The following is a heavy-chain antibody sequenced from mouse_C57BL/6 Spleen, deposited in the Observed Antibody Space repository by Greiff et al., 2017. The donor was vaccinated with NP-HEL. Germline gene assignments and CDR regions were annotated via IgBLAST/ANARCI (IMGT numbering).Heavy chain of an antibody. CDR1: GYTFTSYW. Sequence: QVQLQQPGAELVMPGASVKLSCKASGYTFTSYWMHWVKQRPGQGLEWIGELDPSDSYTNYNQKFKGKSTLTVDKSSSTAYMQRSSLTYEDSAVYYCARGDGYYLDYWGQGTTLTVSS. CDR2: LDPSDSYT. D-gene: IGHD2-3*01. V-gene: IGHV1-69*01. J-gene: IGHJ2*01. CDR3: ARGDGYYLDY.